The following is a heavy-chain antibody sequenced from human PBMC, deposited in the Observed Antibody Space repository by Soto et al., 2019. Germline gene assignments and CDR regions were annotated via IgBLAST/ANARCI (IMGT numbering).Heavy chain of an antibody. CDR1: GGSFSGYY. CDR3: ARGLVVTASPSYYFDY. J-gene: IGHJ4*02. CDR2: INHSGST. D-gene: IGHD2-21*02. Sequence: LYITCAVYGGSFSGYYWGWIRQPPGKGLEWIGEINHSGSTNYNPSLKSRVTISVDTSKDQFSLKLSSVTAADTAVYYCARGLVVTASPSYYFDYWGQGTLVTVSS. V-gene: IGHV4-34*01.